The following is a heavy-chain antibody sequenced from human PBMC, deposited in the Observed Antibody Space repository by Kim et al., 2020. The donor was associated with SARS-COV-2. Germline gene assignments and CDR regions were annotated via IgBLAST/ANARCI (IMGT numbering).Heavy chain of an antibody. CDR1: GFTFSSYG. J-gene: IGHJ4*02. CDR3: STSSSWYIIDY. CDR2: ISYDGSNK. D-gene: IGHD6-13*01. Sequence: LSLTCAASGFTFSSYGMHWVRQAPGKGLEWVAVISYDGSNKYYADSVKGRFTISRDNSKNTLYLQMNSLRAEDTAVYYCSTSSSWYIIDYWGQGTLV. V-gene: IGHV3-33*05.